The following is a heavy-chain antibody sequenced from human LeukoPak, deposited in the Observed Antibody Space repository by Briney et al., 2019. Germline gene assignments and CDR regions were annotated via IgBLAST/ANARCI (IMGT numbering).Heavy chain of an antibody. J-gene: IGHJ4*02. CDR3: ARDRFTYYYDSSGYIS. CDR1: GFTVSSNY. V-gene: IGHV3-53*01. D-gene: IGHD3-22*01. CDR2: IYSGGST. Sequence: PGGSLRLSCAASGFTVSSNYMSWVRQAPGKGLEWVSVIYSGGSTYYADSVKGRFTISRDNSKNTLYLQMNSLRAEDTAVYYCARDRFTYYYDSSGYISWGQGTLVTVSS.